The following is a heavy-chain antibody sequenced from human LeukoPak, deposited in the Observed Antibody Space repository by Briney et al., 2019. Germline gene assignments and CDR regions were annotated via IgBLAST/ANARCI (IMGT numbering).Heavy chain of an antibody. J-gene: IGHJ4*02. CDR1: GFTFSDHY. Sequence: TGGSLRLSCAASGFTFSDHYMDWVRQAPGKGLEWVGRTRNKANSYTTEYAASVKGRFTISRDDSKNSLYLQMNSLKTEDTAVYYCARDGSSYDYVWGSYRYYFDYWGQGTLVAVSS. D-gene: IGHD3-16*02. V-gene: IGHV3-72*01. CDR3: ARDGSSYDYVWGSYRYYFDY. CDR2: TRNKANSYTT.